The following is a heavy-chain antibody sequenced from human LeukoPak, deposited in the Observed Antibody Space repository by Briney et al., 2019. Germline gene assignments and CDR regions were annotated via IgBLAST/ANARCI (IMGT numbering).Heavy chain of an antibody. J-gene: IGHJ4*02. CDR2: INPNSGGT. CDR1: GYTFTGYY. Sequence: ASVKVSCKASGYTFTGYYMHWVRQAPGQGLEWMGRINPNSGGTNYAQKFQGRVTMTRDTSISTAYMELSRLRSDDTAVYYCARDGSGSIRLTTPDYWGQGTLVTVSS. D-gene: IGHD3-10*01. V-gene: IGHV1-2*06. CDR3: ARDGSGSIRLTTPDY.